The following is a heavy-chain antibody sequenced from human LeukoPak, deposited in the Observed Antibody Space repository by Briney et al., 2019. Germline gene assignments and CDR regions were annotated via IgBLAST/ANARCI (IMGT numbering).Heavy chain of an antibody. V-gene: IGHV3-30*18. CDR1: GFTFSSYG. J-gene: IGHJ3*02. D-gene: IGHD6-13*01. CDR3: AKAGTYSSSWYLGAFDI. Sequence: GGPLRLSCAASGFTFSSYGMHWVRQAPGKGLEWVAVISYDGSNKYYADSVKGRFTISRDNSKNTLYLQMNSLRAEDTAVYYCAKAGTYSSSWYLGAFDIWGQGTMVTVSS. CDR2: ISYDGSNK.